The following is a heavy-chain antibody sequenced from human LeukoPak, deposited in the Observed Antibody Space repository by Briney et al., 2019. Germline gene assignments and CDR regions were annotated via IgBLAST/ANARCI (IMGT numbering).Heavy chain of an antibody. CDR3: ARDGVAGTYYFDY. CDR2: INPSGGST. D-gene: IGHD6-19*01. Sequence: GASVKVSCKASGYTFTTYYIHWVRQAPGQGLEWMGIINPSGGSTSSPQKFQGRVTMTRDTSTSTAYMELSSLRSGDTAVYFCARDGVAGTYYFDYWGQGTPVTVSS. V-gene: IGHV1-46*01. J-gene: IGHJ4*02. CDR1: GYTFTTYY.